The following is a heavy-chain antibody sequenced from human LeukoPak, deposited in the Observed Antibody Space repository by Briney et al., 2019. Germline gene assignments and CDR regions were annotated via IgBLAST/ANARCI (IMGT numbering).Heavy chain of an antibody. J-gene: IGHJ4*02. CDR2: IYYSGST. V-gene: IGHV4-39*07. D-gene: IGHD3-22*01. CDR1: GGSISSSSYY. CDR3: AGESMNYYDSSGLRADY. Sequence: SETLSLTCTVSGGSISSSSYYWGWIRQPPGKGLEWIGSIYYSGSTNYNPSLKSRVTISVDTSKNQFSLKLSSVTAADTAVYYCAGESMNYYDSSGLRADYWGQGTLVTVSS.